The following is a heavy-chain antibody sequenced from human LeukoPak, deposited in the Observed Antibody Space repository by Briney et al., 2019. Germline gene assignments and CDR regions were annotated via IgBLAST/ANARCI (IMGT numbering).Heavy chain of an antibody. J-gene: IGHJ4*02. V-gene: IGHV1-69*04. CDR2: IIPILGIA. D-gene: IGHD6-19*01. CDR3: ARDTTSSGRPFFDY. CDR1: GYTFTSYG. Sequence: SVKVSCKASGYTFTSYGITWVRQAPGQGLEWMGRIIPILGIANYTQKFQGRVTITADKSTSTAYMELSSLRSEDTAVYYCARDTTSSGRPFFDYWGQGTLVTVPS.